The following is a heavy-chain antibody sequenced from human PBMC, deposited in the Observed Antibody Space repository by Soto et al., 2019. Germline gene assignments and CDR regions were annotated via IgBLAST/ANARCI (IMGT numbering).Heavy chain of an antibody. CDR3: AKDGVVPAAMFMSNYYYYGMDV. CDR2: ISGSGGST. Sequence: GGSLRLSCAASGFTFSSYAMSWVRQAPGKGLEWVSAISGSGGSTYYADSVKGRLTISRDNSKNTLYLQMNSLRAEDMAVYYCAKDGVVPAAMFMSNYYYYGMDVWGQGTTVTVSS. V-gene: IGHV3-23*01. CDR1: GFTFSSYA. D-gene: IGHD2-2*01. J-gene: IGHJ6*02.